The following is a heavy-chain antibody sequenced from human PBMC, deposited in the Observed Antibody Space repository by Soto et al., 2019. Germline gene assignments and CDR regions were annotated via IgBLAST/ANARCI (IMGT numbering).Heavy chain of an antibody. J-gene: IGHJ6*02. V-gene: IGHV1-18*04. CDR2: ISGYNGNT. CDR3: ARELKYYYYRSVNFYYLYGLDL. Sequence: QVQLVESGAEVKKPGASVKVSCKASGYTFTDYGISWVRQAPGQGLEWMGWISGYNGNTKYAQKFQGRVTMTTDTPTNTADLELRSLKSDDTVLYYCARELKYYYYRSVNFYYLYGLDLWGQGTTVTGS. CDR1: GYTFTDYG. D-gene: IGHD3-22*01.